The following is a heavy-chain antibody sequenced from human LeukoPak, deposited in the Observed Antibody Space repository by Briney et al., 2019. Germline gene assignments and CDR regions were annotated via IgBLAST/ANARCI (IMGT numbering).Heavy chain of an antibody. V-gene: IGHV3-33*01. Sequence: PGGSLRLSCAASGFTFSSYGMHWVRQAPDKGLEWVAVIWYDGSNKYYADSVKGRFTISRDNSKNTLYLQMNSLRAEDTAVYYCARDLKYSSGWYGTSNYYAMDVWGQGTTVTVSS. CDR1: GFTFSSYG. D-gene: IGHD6-19*01. CDR3: ARDLKYSSGWYGTSNYYAMDV. J-gene: IGHJ6*02. CDR2: IWYDGSNK.